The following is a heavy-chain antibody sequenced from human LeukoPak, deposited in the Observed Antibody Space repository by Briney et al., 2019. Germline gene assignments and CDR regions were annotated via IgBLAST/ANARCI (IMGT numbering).Heavy chain of an antibody. CDR2: IYPGDSDT. V-gene: IGHV5-51*01. Sequence: GESLKISCKGSGYSFTSYWIGWVRQMPGKGLEWMGIIYPGDSDTGYSPSFQGQVAISADKSISTAYLQWSSLKASDTAMYYCARLRWSGYCSGGSCYSSDAFDIWGQGTMVTVSS. CDR3: ARLRWSGYCSGGSCYSSDAFDI. J-gene: IGHJ3*02. CDR1: GYSFTSYW. D-gene: IGHD2-15*01.